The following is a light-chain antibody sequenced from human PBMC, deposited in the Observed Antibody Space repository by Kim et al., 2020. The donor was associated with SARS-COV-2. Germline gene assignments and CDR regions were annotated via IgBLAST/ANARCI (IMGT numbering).Light chain of an antibody. Sequence: CTLSSGYSNYRVDWNQQGPGKGPRFVMRVGTGGIVGSKGDGVPDRFSVLGSGLNRYLTIKNIQEEDASDYHCGADHASGSNFVYVFGTGTKVTVL. J-gene: IGLJ1*01. CDR3: GADHASGSNFVYV. CDR2: VGTGGIVG. V-gene: IGLV9-49*01. CDR1: SGYSNYR.